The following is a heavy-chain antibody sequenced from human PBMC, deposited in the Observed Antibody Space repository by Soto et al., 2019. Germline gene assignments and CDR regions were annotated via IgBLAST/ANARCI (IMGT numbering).Heavy chain of an antibody. V-gene: IGHV4-4*07. CDR1: GGSISSYY. CDR2: IYTSGST. Sequence: QVQLQESGPGLVKPSETLSLTCTVSGGSISSYYWSWIRQPAGKGLEWIGRIYTSGSTNYNPSLKSRVTMSVDTSKNQFSLKLSSVTAADTAVYYCARDQLRVGCVDENWFDPWGQGTLVTVSS. D-gene: IGHD6-19*01. J-gene: IGHJ5*02. CDR3: ARDQLRVGCVDENWFDP.